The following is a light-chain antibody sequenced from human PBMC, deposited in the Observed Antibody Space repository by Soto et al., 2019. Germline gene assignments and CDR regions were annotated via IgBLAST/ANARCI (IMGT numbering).Light chain of an antibody. J-gene: IGKJ1*01. V-gene: IGKV1-5*03. Sequence: DIQMTQSPSTLSASVGDRVTITCRASHIISTCLAWYQQKSGKAPKLLIYKASSLESGVPSRFGGSGSGTVFTLTISHLQHDDAATYYCQHYNTYWTFGQGTKVEIK. CDR2: KAS. CDR1: HIISTC. CDR3: QHYNTYWT.